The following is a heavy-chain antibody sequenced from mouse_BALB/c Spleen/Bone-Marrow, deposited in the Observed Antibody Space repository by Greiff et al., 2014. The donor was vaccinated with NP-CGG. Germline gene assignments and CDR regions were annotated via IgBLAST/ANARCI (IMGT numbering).Heavy chain of an antibody. D-gene: IGHD2-4*01. CDR1: GYTFTSYY. V-gene: IGHV1S56*01. J-gene: IGHJ3*01. CDR3: ARDDYAY. Sequence: VQVVESGPELVKPGASVRISCKASGYTFTSYYIHWVKQRPGQGLEWIGWIYPGNVNTKYNEKFKGNATLTADKSSSTAYMQLSSLTSEDSAVYFCARDDYAYWGQGTLVTVSA. CDR2: IYPGNVNT.